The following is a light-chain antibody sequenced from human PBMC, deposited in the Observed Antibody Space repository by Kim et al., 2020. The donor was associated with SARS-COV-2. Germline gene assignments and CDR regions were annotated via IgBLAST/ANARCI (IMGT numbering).Light chain of an antibody. CDR2: SND. J-gene: IGLJ3*02. CDR1: RSNIGSYT. V-gene: IGLV1-44*01. CDR3: AAWDDSLNGWV. Sequence: ELTQPPSESGTPGQRVTISCSGSRSNIGSYTVNWYQQLPGAAPKLLIYSNDHRPSGVPDRFSGSKSGTSASLAIGGLQSEDEGDYYCAAWDDSLNGWVFGGGTKLTVL.